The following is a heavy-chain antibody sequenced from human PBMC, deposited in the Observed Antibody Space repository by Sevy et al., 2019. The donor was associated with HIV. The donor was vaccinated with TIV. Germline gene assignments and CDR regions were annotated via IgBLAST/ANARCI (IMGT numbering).Heavy chain of an antibody. CDR3: ARVGCSISSCPKGDAFDI. D-gene: IGHD2-2*01. CDR1: GFTFSDYY. J-gene: IGHJ3*02. CDR2: ISGSSSYT. V-gene: IGHV3-11*06. Sequence: GGSLRLFCAASGFTFSDYYINWIRQAPGKGLEWVSYISGSSSYTNYADSVKGRFTISRDNAKNSLYLQMNSLRAEDTAVYYCARVGCSISSCPKGDAFDIWGQGTMVTVSS.